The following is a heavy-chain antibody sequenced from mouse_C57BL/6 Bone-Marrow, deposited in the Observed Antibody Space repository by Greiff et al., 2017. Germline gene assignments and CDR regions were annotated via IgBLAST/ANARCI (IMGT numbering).Heavy chain of an antibody. CDR1: GFTFSSYG. J-gene: IGHJ2*01. V-gene: IGHV5-6*01. CDR2: ISSGGSYT. CDR3: AIPLPFDY. Sequence: EVQGVESGGDLVKPGGSLKLSCAASGFTFSSYGMSWVRQTPDKRLEWVATISSGGSYTYYPDSVKGRFTISRDNAKNTLYLQMSSLKSEDTAMYYCAIPLPFDYWGQGTTLTVSS. D-gene: IGHD2-1*01.